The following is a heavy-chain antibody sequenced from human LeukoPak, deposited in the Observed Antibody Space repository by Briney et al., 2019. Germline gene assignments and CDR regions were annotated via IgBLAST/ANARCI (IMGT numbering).Heavy chain of an antibody. J-gene: IGHJ5*02. Sequence: SETLSLTCTISGGSISVYYWSWIRQPAGKGLEWIGRIHTNEKTEYNPSLKSRVTMSVDTSNNQFSLKLTSVTAADTAVYYCSRGVSSRRQNVARFDPWGQGILVTVSS. CDR2: IHTNEKT. D-gene: IGHD3-3*01. V-gene: IGHV4-4*07. CDR3: SRGVSSRRQNVARFDP. CDR1: GGSISVYY.